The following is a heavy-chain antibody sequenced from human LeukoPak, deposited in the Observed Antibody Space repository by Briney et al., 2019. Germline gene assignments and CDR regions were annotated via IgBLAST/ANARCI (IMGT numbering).Heavy chain of an antibody. CDR1: GYTFTGYY. Sequence: ASVKVSCEASGYTFTGYYLHWVRQAPGQGLEWMGWINPNSGGTDYAQKFQGRVTMTRDTSINTAYMELSSLRSDDTAVYYCARGRYCSDGNCYHNWFDPWGQGTLVTVSS. D-gene: IGHD2-15*01. J-gene: IGHJ5*02. CDR3: ARGRYCSDGNCYHNWFDP. V-gene: IGHV1-2*02. CDR2: INPNSGGT.